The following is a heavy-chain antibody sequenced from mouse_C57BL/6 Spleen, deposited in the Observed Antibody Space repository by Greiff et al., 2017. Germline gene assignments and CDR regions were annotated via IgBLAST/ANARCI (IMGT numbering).Heavy chain of an antibody. CDR2: IDPSDSET. D-gene: IGHD1-1*01. CDR1: GYTFTSYW. CDR3: ARTWAVVSNYFDY. J-gene: IGHJ2*01. Sequence: QVQLQQPGAELVRPGSSVKLSCKASGYTFTSYWMHWVKQRPIQGLEWIGNIDPSDSETHYNQKFKDKATLTVDKSSSTAYMQLSSLTSEDSAVYYCARTWAVVSNYFDYWGQGTTLTVSS. V-gene: IGHV1-52*01.